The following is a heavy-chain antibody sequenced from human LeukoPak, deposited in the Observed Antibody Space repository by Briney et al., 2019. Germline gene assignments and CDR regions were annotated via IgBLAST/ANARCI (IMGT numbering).Heavy chain of an antibody. CDR2: INPSGGST. CDR3: ARSSGYYDAFDI. V-gene: IGHV1-46*01. CDR1: GYTFTSYY. D-gene: IGHD3-22*01. Sequence: ASVNVSCTASGYTFTSYYMHWVRQAPGQGLEWMGIINPSGGSTSYAQKFQGRVTMTRDTSTSTVYMELSSLRTEDTTVYYCARSSGYYDAFDIWGQGTMVTVSS. J-gene: IGHJ3*02.